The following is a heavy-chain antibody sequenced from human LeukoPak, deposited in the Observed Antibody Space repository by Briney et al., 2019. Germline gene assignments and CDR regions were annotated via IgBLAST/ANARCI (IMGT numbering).Heavy chain of an antibody. CDR3: ARSVADLDY. V-gene: IGHV6-1*01. D-gene: IGHD6-19*01. Sequence: SQTLSLTCAISGDSVSSTSAAWNWIRQSPSRGLEWLGRTYYRSKWYNEYAVSVRSRMTINPDTSKNQFSLHLNSVTPEDTAVYYCARSVADLDYWGQETLVTVSS. CDR1: GDSVSSTSAA. J-gene: IGHJ4*02. CDR2: TYYRSKWYN.